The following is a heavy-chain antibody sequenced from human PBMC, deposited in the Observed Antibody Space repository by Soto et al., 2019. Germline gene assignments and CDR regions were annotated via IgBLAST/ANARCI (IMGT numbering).Heavy chain of an antibody. CDR1: GYTFTSYA. CDR2: INAGNGNT. D-gene: IGHD6-13*01. CDR3: ARTNSRSWFAAFDI. J-gene: IGHJ3*02. V-gene: IGHV1-3*01. Sequence: GXSVKASFKASGYTFTSYAMHWVRQAPGQRLEWMGWINAGNGNTKYSQKFQGRVTITRDTSASTAYMELSSLRSEDTAVYYCARTNSRSWFAAFDIWGQGTMVTV.